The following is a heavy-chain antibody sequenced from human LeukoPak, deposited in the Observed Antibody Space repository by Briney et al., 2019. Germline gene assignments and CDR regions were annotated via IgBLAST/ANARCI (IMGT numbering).Heavy chain of an antibody. CDR1: GFTFSSYW. Sequence: GGSLRLSCAASGFTFSSYWMHWVRQAPGKGLEWVSAISGSGGSTYYADSVKGRFTIPRDNSKNTLYLQMNSLRAEDTAVYYCAKVRTAMVRDGFDIWGQGTMVTVSS. J-gene: IGHJ3*02. CDR3: AKVRTAMVRDGFDI. CDR2: ISGSGGST. D-gene: IGHD5-18*01. V-gene: IGHV3-23*01.